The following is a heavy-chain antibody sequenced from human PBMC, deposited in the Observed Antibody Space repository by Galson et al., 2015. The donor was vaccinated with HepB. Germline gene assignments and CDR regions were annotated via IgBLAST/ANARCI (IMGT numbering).Heavy chain of an antibody. CDR1: GYTFTSYD. CDR2: MNPNSGNT. CDR3: ARVRGESPYYFDY. D-gene: IGHD3-16*01. Sequence: SVKVSCKASGYTFTSYDINWVRQATGQGLEWMGWMNPNSGNTGYAQKFQGRVTMTRNTSISTAYMELSSLRSEDTAVYYCARVRGESPYYFDYWGQGTLVTVSS. J-gene: IGHJ4*02. V-gene: IGHV1-8*01.